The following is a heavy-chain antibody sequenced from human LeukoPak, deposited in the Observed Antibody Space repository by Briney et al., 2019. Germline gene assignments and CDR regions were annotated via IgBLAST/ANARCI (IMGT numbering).Heavy chain of an antibody. Sequence: GGSLRLSCAASGFTVSSDYMTWVRQAPGKGLEWVSVTDSGGSTNYADSVKDGFTVSRDNSKNTLYLQMNSLRAEDTAVYYCARDRKGVYGPCGMDVWGQGTTVTVSS. D-gene: IGHD5/OR15-5a*01. CDR1: GFTVSSDY. CDR3: ARDRKGVYGPCGMDV. J-gene: IGHJ6*02. CDR2: TDSGGST. V-gene: IGHV3-66*01.